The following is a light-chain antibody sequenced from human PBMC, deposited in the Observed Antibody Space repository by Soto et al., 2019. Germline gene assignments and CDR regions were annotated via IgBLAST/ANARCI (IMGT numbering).Light chain of an antibody. Sequence: DIQMTQSPSTLSASVGDRVTITCRASQFISSWLAWYQQKPGKVPNLLIFHASNLESGVPSRFSGSGSGTEFTLTISSLQPDDFATYYCQQYNSYPWTFGQGTKVEI. J-gene: IGKJ1*01. V-gene: IGKV1-5*01. CDR3: QQYNSYPWT. CDR1: QFISSW. CDR2: HAS.